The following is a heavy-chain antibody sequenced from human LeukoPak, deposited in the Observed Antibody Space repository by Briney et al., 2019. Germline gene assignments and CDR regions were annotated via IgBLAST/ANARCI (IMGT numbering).Heavy chain of an antibody. V-gene: IGHV3-66*02. J-gene: IGHJ4*02. CDR1: GFTDGIDL. CDR3: ANRVS. CDR2: THVTSGE. Sequence: GGSLRLSCAACGFTDGIDLKTWPRQAPGKGLVWLSMTHVTSGEINADSERGQFPLSIDGSKNTLHLQMNSLTTEDTAVYYCANRVSWGQGTLVTVSS.